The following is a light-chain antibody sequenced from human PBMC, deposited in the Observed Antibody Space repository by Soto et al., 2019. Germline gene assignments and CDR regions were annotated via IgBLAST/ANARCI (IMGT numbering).Light chain of an antibody. CDR1: QSVSSN. Sequence: EIVMTQSPSTLSLFPGERATLSCKASQSVSSNLAWYKQKPGQAPRLLSYGASTRATGIPARFSGSGSGTDFTLTISSLKSEDFAVYYCQQYNNWPRTFGQGTKVDIK. CDR3: QQYNNWPRT. CDR2: GAS. J-gene: IGKJ1*01. V-gene: IGKV3-15*01.